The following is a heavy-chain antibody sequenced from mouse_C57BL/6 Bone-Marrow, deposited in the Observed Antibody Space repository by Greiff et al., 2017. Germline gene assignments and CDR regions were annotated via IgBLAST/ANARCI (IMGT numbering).Heavy chain of an antibody. V-gene: IGHV1-76*01. Sequence: VQLQQSGAELVRPGASVKLSCKASGYTFTDYYINWVKQRPGQGLEWIARIYPGSGNTYYNEKFKGKATLTAEKSSSTAYMQLSSLTSEDSAVYFGAGGDYGNYDWYFDVWGTGTTVTVSS. D-gene: IGHD2-1*01. J-gene: IGHJ1*03. CDR3: AGGDYGNYDWYFDV. CDR2: IYPGSGNT. CDR1: GYTFTDYY.